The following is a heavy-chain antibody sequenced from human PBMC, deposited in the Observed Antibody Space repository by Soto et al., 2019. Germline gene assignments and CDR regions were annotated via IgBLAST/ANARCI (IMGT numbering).Heavy chain of an antibody. Sequence: GESLKISCKGSGYTFTSYSIGWVRQMPGKGLEWMGIIYPGDSDTRYSPSFQGQVTISVDKSISTAYLQWGSLKVPDTAMYYCARGERQQQRDYWGQGTLVTVSS. V-gene: IGHV5-51*01. D-gene: IGHD6-13*01. CDR1: GYTFTSYS. CDR2: IYPGDSDT. CDR3: ARGERQQQRDY. J-gene: IGHJ4*02.